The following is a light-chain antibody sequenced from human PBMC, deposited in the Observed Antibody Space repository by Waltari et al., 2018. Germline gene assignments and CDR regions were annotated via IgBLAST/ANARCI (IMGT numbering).Light chain of an antibody. Sequence: QTVVTQEPSLSVSPGGTVTLTCPLSSGSLSTTSYATWYQQTPGQAPRTLVYKANARSSGVPDRFSGSILGNTAALTITRAQADDESDYYCALYMGSGIWVFGGGTRLTVL. CDR1: SGSLSTTSY. V-gene: IGLV8-61*01. J-gene: IGLJ3*02. CDR2: KAN. CDR3: ALYMGSGIWV.